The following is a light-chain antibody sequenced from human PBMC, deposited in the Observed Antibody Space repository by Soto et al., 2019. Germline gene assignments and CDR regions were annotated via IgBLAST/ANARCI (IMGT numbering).Light chain of an antibody. CDR3: QQADGLPA. V-gene: IGKV1-12*01. Sequence: DIPLTQSPSSVSASVGDTITITCRASQHISSWLAWYQQQPGRAPKLLIYGVTTLQSGVPSRFSGSGTGTHFTLTVTSLQSEDFATYYCQQADGLPAFGQGTKVEN. CDR2: GVT. CDR1: QHISSW. J-gene: IGKJ1*01.